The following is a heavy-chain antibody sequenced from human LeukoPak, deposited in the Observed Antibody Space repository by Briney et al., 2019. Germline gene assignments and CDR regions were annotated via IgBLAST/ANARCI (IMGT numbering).Heavy chain of an antibody. D-gene: IGHD3-3*02. V-gene: IGHV3-23*01. J-gene: IGHJ6*03. Sequence: GGSLRLSCAASGFTFSSYGMSWVRQAPGKGLEWVSAISGSGGSTYYADSVKGRFTISRDNAKNSLYLQMNSLRAEDTAVYYCARDAKASLEWLLYYYYYMDVWGKGTTVTVSS. CDR3: ARDAKASLEWLLYYYYYMDV. CDR1: GFTFSSYG. CDR2: ISGSGGST.